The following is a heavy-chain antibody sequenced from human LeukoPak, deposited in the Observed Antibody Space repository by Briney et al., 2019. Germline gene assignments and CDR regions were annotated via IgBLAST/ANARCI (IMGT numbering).Heavy chain of an antibody. CDR3: ARGSPYGDYGY. CDR2: INPSGGST. Sequence: ASVKVSCKASGYTFTSYGINWVRRAPGQGLEWMGIINPSGGSTSYAQKFQGRVTMTRDTSASTVYMELSSLRSEDTAVYYCARGSPYGDYGYWGQGTLVTVSS. D-gene: IGHD4-17*01. CDR1: GYTFTSYG. V-gene: IGHV1-46*01. J-gene: IGHJ4*02.